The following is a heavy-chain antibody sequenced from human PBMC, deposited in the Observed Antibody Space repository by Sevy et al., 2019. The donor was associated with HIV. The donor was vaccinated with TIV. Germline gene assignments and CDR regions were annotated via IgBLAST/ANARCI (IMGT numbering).Heavy chain of an antibody. V-gene: IGHV3-30*18. D-gene: IGHD4-17*01. CDR2: ISYDGSNK. CDR1: GFTFSSYG. J-gene: IGHJ4*02. Sequence: GGSLRLSCAASGFTFSSYGMHWVRQAPGKGLEWVAVISYDGSNKYYADSVKGRFTISRDNSKNTLYLQMNSLRAEDTAVYYCSKDQRYIYGDYPLLSYWGQRTLVTVSS. CDR3: SKDQRYIYGDYPLLSY.